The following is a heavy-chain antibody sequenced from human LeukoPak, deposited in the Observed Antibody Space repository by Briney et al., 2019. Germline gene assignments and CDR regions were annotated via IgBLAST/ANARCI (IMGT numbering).Heavy chain of an antibody. D-gene: IGHD3-10*01. CDR1: GGSVSTYY. J-gene: IGHJ4*02. V-gene: IGHV4-59*02. CDR2: IYYSGSA. Sequence: SETLSLTCTVSGGSVSTYYWSWIRQPPGKGLEWIGYIYYSGSANYNPSLKSRVTISIDTSKNQFSLKLSSVTAADTAVYYCARSFGSGNYFDYWGQGTLVTVSS. CDR3: ARSFGSGNYFDY.